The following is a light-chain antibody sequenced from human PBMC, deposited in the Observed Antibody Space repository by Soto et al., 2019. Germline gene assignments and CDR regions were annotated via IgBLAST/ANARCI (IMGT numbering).Light chain of an antibody. V-gene: IGKV1-13*02. J-gene: IGKJ5*01. CDR2: DAS. CDR3: QQFNSYPVT. Sequence: AIPLTQSPSSLSASVGDRVTITCRASQGINSDLAWYQQKPGKVPKVLIYDASTLESGVPSRFGGGGSGTDFTLTINSLEPEDFGSYCCQQFNSYPVTFGQGTRLEIK. CDR1: QGINSD.